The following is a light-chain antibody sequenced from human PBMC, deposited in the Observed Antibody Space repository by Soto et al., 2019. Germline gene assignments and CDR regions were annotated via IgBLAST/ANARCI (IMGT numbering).Light chain of an antibody. CDR1: QGISSA. V-gene: IGKV1-13*02. CDR2: DAA. Sequence: AIQLTQSPSSLSASVGDRVTITCRASQGISSALAWYQQKPGKAPKLLIYDAASLESGVPSRFSGSGSGTDFTLTISSLQPEDFATNYCLQFNSYPLAVGGGTKVEIK. CDR3: LQFNSYPLA. J-gene: IGKJ4*01.